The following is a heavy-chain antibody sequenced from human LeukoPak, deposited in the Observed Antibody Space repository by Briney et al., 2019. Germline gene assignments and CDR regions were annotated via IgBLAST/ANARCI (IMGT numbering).Heavy chain of an antibody. Sequence: GGSLRLPCAASGFTFSSYAMHWVRQAPGKGLEYVSAISSNGGSTYYANSVKGRFTISRDNSKNTLYLQMGSLRAEDMAVYYCARGPDYWGQGTLVTVSS. J-gene: IGHJ4*02. CDR3: ARGPDY. CDR2: ISSNGGST. V-gene: IGHV3-64*01. CDR1: GFTFSSYA.